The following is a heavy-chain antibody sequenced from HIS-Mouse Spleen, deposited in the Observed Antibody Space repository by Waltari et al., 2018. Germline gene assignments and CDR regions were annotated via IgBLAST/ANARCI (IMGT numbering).Heavy chain of an antibody. CDR2: ICYSGST. D-gene: IGHD6-13*01. V-gene: IGHV4-39*07. J-gene: IGHJ2*01. CDR1: GGSISSSSYY. Sequence: QLQLQESGPGLVKPSETLSLTCTVSGGSISSSSYYWGWIRQPPGKGLGGIGSICYSGSTYYNPSLTSRVTISVDTSKNQFSLKLSSVTAADTAVYYCAREIPYSSSWYDWYFDLWGRGTLVTVSS. CDR3: AREIPYSSSWYDWYFDL.